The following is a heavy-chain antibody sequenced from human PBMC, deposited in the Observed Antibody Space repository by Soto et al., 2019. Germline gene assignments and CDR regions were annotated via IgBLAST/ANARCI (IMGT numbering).Heavy chain of an antibody. V-gene: IGHV3-11*01. CDR3: ARPWELAALYIDY. D-gene: IGHD1-1*01. CDR2: ISSSGRTI. CDR1: GFTFTDYY. Sequence: GGSLRLSCAASGFTFTDYYMSWIRQAPGKGLEWVSYISSSGRTIYYADSVKGRFTISRDNAKNSVFLQMNSLRAEDTAVYYCARPWELAALYIDYWGQGTQVTVSS. J-gene: IGHJ4*02.